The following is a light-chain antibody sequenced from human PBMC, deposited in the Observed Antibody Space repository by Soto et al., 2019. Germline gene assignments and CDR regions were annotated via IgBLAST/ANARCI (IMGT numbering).Light chain of an antibody. Sequence: VLTQPPSVSGAPGQRVSISCTGSSTNIGAGYGVHWYQQLPGTAPKLLIYGNSNRPSGVPDRFSGSKSGTSASLAITGLQAEDEADYYCQSYDSSLSGYVFGTGTKVTVL. CDR3: QSYDSSLSGYV. CDR2: GNS. CDR1: STNIGAGYG. V-gene: IGLV1-40*01. J-gene: IGLJ1*01.